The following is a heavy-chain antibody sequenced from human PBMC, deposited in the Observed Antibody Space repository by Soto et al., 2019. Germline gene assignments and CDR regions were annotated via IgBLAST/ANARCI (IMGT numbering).Heavy chain of an antibody. J-gene: IGHJ5*02. CDR3: AYKAGGRYNWFDP. CDR1: GFSLSTGGVG. Sequence: QITFKESGPALVKPTQTLTLTCTFSGFSLSTGGVGVGWVRQPPGKALEWLAIIYWDDDKRYSPSLKSRLTNTQGPXKNQVVLTMTNMDLVDTATYYCAYKAGGRYNWFDPWGQGTLVTVSS. V-gene: IGHV2-5*02. CDR2: IYWDDDK.